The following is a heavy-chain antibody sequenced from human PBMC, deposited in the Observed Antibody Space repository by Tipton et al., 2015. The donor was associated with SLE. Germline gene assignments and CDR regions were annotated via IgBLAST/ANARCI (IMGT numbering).Heavy chain of an antibody. J-gene: IGHJ1*01. CDR2: INHSGST. V-gene: IGHV4-34*01. Sequence: TLSLTCAVYGGSFSGYYWSWIRQPPGQGLEWIGEINHSGSTNYNPSLKSRVTISVDTSKNQFSLKLSSVTAADTAVYYCARVSSGWYGAEYFQHWGQGTLVTVSS. D-gene: IGHD6-19*01. CDR1: GGSFSGYY. CDR3: ARVSSGWYGAEYFQH.